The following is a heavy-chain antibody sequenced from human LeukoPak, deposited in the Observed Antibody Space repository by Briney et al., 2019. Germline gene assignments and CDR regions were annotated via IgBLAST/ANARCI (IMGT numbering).Heavy chain of an antibody. CDR3: ARALSYSYGSMDF. CDR1: VFTFSSYS. CDR2: ISSGSKYI. V-gene: IGHV3-21*01. J-gene: IGHJ4*02. D-gene: IGHD5-18*01. Sequence: GVSLRLSCAASVFTFSSYSMNWVRQAPGKGLEWVSSISSGSKYIYNADSVKGRFTISRDNAKNSLYLQMNSLRAEDTAVYYCARALSYSYGSMDFWGQGTLVIVSS.